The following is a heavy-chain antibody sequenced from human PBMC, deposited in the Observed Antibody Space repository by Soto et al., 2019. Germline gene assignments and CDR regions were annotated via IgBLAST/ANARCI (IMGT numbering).Heavy chain of an antibody. V-gene: IGHV1-18*01. CDR3: ARGRDGDY. CDR1: GYTFTSYG. J-gene: IGHJ4*02. D-gene: IGHD6-6*01. Sequence: QVHLVQSGAEVKKPGASVKVSCKGSGYTFTSYGITWVRQAPGQGLEWMGWISAHNGNTNDAQKLQGRVTVTRDTSTSTADRGLRSLRSDDTGVYCCARGRDGDYWGQGAVVTVSS. CDR2: ISAHNGNT.